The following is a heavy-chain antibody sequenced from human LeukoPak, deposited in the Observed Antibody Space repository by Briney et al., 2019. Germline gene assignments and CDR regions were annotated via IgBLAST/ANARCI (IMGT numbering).Heavy chain of an antibody. CDR2: IGNAGDT. J-gene: IGHJ4*02. V-gene: IGHV3-13*04. D-gene: IGHD3-22*01. Sequence: SGGSLRLSCAASGFTFSSYDMHWVRQVTGKGLEWVSVIGNAGDTYYPGSVKGRFTISRENAKNSLYLQMNSLRAEDTAVYYCVRIRPYYDSSGYLDYWGQGTLVTVSS. CDR1: GFTFSSYD. CDR3: VRIRPYYDSSGYLDY.